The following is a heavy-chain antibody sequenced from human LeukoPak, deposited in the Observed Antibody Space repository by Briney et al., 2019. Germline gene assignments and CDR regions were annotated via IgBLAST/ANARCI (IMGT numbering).Heavy chain of an antibody. Sequence: QPGGSLRLYCAASGFTFSSYGMHWVRQAPGKGLEWVTVISYDGSNKYYADSVKGRFTISRDNSKNTLYLQMNSLRAEDTAVYYCAKDQGYYDSSGYSNWGQGTLVTVSS. CDR3: AKDQGYYDSSGYSN. CDR2: ISYDGSNK. J-gene: IGHJ4*02. D-gene: IGHD3-22*01. V-gene: IGHV3-30*18. CDR1: GFTFSSYG.